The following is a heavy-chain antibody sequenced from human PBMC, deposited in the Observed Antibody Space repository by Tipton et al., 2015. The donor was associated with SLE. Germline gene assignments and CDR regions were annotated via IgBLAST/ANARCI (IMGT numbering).Heavy chain of an antibody. Sequence: LSLTCTVSGGSVSSGSYYWAWIRQPPGKGPEWIGTIYYSGSTYYYPSLKSRITISVDTSKKQFSLEVRSVTAADTAVYYCVRLRSKVLIDYWGQGTLVTVSS. J-gene: IGHJ4*02. D-gene: IGHD2-8*01. CDR2: IYYSGST. V-gene: IGHV4-39*07. CDR1: GGSVSSGSYY. CDR3: VRLRSKVLIDY.